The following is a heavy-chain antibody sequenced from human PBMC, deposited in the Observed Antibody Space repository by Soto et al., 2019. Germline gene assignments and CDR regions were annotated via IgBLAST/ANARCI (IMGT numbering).Heavy chain of an antibody. D-gene: IGHD3-10*01. CDR1: GFTFSSYS. CDR2: ISSSSSTI. J-gene: IGHJ4*02. CDR3: ARDKTMVRGVIPNFDY. V-gene: IGHV3-48*01. Sequence: GGSLRLSCAASGFTFSSYSMNWVRQAPGKGLEWVSYISSSSSTIYYADSVKGRFTISRDNAKNSLYLQMNSLRAEDTAVYYCARDKTMVRGVIPNFDYWGQGTLVTVSS.